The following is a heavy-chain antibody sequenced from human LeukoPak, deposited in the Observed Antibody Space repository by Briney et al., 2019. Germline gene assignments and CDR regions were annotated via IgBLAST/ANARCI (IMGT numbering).Heavy chain of an antibody. CDR3: VREDGSVGSRLNY. V-gene: IGHV3-33*01. Sequence: PGRSLRLSCVASGFTLSSHGMHWVRQAPGKGLEWVAVIWYDGSKKYYADSVKGRFTISRDDSKNTLYLQMNSLRAEDTAVYYCVREDGSVGSRLNYWGQGTLVTVSS. J-gene: IGHJ4*02. D-gene: IGHD3-10*01. CDR2: IWYDGSKK. CDR1: GFTLSSHG.